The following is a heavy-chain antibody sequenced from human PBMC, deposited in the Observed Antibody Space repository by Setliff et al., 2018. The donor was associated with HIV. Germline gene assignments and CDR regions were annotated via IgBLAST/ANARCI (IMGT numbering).Heavy chain of an antibody. V-gene: IGHV5-51*01. J-gene: IGHJ4*02. CDR3: ARGGVVGGTPFGPNAPPYFDY. Sequence: GESLKISCKGSGYSLPSHWIGWVRQMPGKGLEWMGIIYPGDSDTRYSPSFQGQVTISADKSFSTADLQWSSLKASDTAMYYCARGGVVGGTPFGPNAPPYFDYWGQGTLVTVSS. CDR2: IYPGDSDT. D-gene: IGHD2-15*01. CDR1: GYSLPSHW.